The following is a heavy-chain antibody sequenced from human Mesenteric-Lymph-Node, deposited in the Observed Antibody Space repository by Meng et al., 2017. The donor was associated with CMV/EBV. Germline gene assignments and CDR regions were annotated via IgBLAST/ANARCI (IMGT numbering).Heavy chain of an antibody. CDR2: ISSSSSYI. Sequence: GGSLRLSCAASGFTFSSYAMHWVRQAPGKGLEWVSSISSSSSYIYYGDSMKGRFTVSRDHAKNSLYLQMNSLRAEDTGVYYCARDMGDWDRYYYYGMDVWGQGTTVTVSS. CDR1: GFTFSSYA. CDR3: ARDMGDWDRYYYYGMDV. V-gene: IGHV3-21*01. D-gene: IGHD1-26*01. J-gene: IGHJ6*02.